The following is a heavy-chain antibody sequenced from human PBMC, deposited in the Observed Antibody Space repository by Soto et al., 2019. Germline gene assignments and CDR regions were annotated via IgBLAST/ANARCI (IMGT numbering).Heavy chain of an antibody. CDR1: GGSISSSTYY. CDR3: ATTLLRLFNWFDP. Sequence: SATLSLTCIVSGGSISSSTYYWGWIRQTPGKGLEWIGSIYYSGTTYYNPSLRSRVTISVDTSKNQFSLKLSSVTAADTAVYYCATTLLRLFNWFDPWGPGTLVTVSS. D-gene: IGHD3-3*01. V-gene: IGHV4-39*01. J-gene: IGHJ5*02. CDR2: IYYSGTT.